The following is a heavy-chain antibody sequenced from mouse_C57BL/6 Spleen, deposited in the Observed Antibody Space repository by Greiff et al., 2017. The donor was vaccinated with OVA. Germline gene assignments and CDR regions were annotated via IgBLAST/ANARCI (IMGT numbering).Heavy chain of an antibody. CDR3: ATPYYSNPYAMDY. D-gene: IGHD2-5*01. CDR2: IWRGGST. V-gene: IGHV2-5*01. J-gene: IGHJ4*01. Sequence: VQGVESGPGLVQPSQSLSITCTVSGFSLTSYGVHWVRQSPGKGLEWLGVIWRGGSTDYNAAFMSRLSITKDNSKSQVFFKMNSLQADDTAIYYCATPYYSNPYAMDYWGQGTSVTVSS. CDR1: GFSLTSYG.